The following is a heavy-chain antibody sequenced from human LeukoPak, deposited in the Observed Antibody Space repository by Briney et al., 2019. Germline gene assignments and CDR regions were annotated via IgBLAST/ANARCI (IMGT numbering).Heavy chain of an antibody. D-gene: IGHD3-22*01. V-gene: IGHV1-2*02. Sequence: ASGKVSCNASGYTFTGYYIHWVRQAPVQGLDWIGWINPNSGATNYAQQIQGRVTMTSDTSITTAYMQLSRMRSDDTAVYYCAREESSGYNWFDPWGQGTLVTVSS. J-gene: IGHJ5*02. CDR1: GYTFTGYY. CDR2: INPNSGAT. CDR3: AREESSGYNWFDP.